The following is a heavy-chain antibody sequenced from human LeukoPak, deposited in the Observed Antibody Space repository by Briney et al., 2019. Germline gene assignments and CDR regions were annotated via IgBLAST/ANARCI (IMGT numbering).Heavy chain of an antibody. CDR3: ARHFAYSSSSYFDY. D-gene: IGHD6-6*01. V-gene: IGHV4-59*08. Sequence: SETLSLPCSVSGGSVSNYYWRWIRQPPGKGLEWIGYVYYTGSTNYNPSLKSRVTMFEDKSKNQFSLRLYSVTVADTAVYYCARHFAYSSSSYFDYWGQGSLVTVSS. CDR1: GGSVSNYY. J-gene: IGHJ4*01. CDR2: VYYTGST.